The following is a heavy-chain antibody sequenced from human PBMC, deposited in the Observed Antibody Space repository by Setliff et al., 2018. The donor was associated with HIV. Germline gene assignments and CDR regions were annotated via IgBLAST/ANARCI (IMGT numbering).Heavy chain of an antibody. CDR3: ARRPLFGVVIASVAKMEFDY. CDR1: GVSISDSNW. CDR2: VYHTGST. D-gene: IGHD3-3*01. V-gene: IGHV4-4*02. Sequence: SETLSLTCDVSGVSISDSNWWSWVRQPPGRGLEWIGEVYHTGSTNYNPSLKSRVITSIDKSKNQFSLKIDSVHAADTAVYYCARRPLFGVVIASVAKMEFDYWGQGTLVTVSS. J-gene: IGHJ4*02.